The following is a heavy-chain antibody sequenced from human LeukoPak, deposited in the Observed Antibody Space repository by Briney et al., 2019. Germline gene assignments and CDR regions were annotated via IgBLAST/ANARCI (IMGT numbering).Heavy chain of an antibody. V-gene: IGHV3-9*01. D-gene: IGHD3-10*01. CDR1: GFTFDDYA. CDR2: ISWNSGSI. CDR3: ARSYPKWFGEGYCYGMDV. Sequence: PGGSLRLSCAASGFTFDDYAMHWVRQAPGKGLEWVSGISWNSGSIGYADSVKGRFTISRDNAKNTLYLQMNSLRAEDTAVYYCARSYPKWFGEGYCYGMDVWGQGTTVTVSS. J-gene: IGHJ6*02.